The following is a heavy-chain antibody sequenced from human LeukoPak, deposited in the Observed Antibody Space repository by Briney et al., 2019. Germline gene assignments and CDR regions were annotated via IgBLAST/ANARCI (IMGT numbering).Heavy chain of an antibody. V-gene: IGHV3-30*04. CDR2: ISCDGSNK. D-gene: IGHD2-15*01. J-gene: IGHJ5*02. Sequence: GGSLRLSCAASGFTFSSYAMHWVRQAPGKGLEWGAVISCDGSNKYYADSLKGRFTISRDNSKNTLYLQMNSLRAEDTAVYYCARGGHCSGGSCHHPSNWFDPWGHGTLVTVSS. CDR3: ARGGHCSGGSCHHPSNWFDP. CDR1: GFTFSSYA.